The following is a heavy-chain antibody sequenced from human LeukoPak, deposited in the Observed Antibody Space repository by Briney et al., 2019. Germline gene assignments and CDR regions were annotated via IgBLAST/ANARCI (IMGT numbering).Heavy chain of an antibody. CDR3: ARAPSVDTAMAPDWYFDY. V-gene: IGHV1-2*04. CDR2: INPNSGGT. D-gene: IGHD5-18*01. CDR1: GYTFTGYY. Sequence: ASVKVSCKASGYTFTGYYMHWVRQAPGQGLEWMGWINPNSGGTNYAQKFQGWVTMTRDTSISTAYMELSRLRSDDTAVYYCARAPSVDTAMAPDWYFDYWGQGTLVTVSS. J-gene: IGHJ4*02.